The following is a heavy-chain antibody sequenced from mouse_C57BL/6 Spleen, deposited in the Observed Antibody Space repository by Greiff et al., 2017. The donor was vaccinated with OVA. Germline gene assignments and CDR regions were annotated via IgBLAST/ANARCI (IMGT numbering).Heavy chain of an antibody. CDR3: TRDITTVVATPLAMDY. D-gene: IGHD1-1*01. CDR1: GFTFSSYA. V-gene: IGHV5-9-1*02. J-gene: IGHJ4*01. Sequence: EVMLVESGEGLVKPGGSLKLSCAASGFTFSSYAMSWVRQTPEKRLEWVAYISSGGDYIYYADTVKGRFTISRDNARNTLYLQMSSLKSEDTAMYYCTRDITTVVATPLAMDYWGQGTSVTVSS. CDR2: ISSGGDYI.